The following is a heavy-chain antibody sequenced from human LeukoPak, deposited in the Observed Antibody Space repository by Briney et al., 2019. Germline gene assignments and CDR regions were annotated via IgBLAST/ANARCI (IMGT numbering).Heavy chain of an antibody. CDR2: INHSGST. Sequence: SETLSLTCAVYGGSFSGYYWSWIRQPPGKELEWIGEINHSGSTNYNPSLKSRVTISVDTSKNQFSLKLSSVTAADTAVYYCASGQSGYSYGLFDYWGQGTLVTVSS. D-gene: IGHD5-18*01. CDR3: ASGQSGYSYGLFDY. V-gene: IGHV4-34*01. J-gene: IGHJ4*02. CDR1: GGSFSGYY.